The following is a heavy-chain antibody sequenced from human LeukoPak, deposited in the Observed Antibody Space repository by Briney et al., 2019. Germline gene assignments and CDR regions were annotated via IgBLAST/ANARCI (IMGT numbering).Heavy chain of an antibody. V-gene: IGHV4-39*02. CDR3: ARDQRGSYYGFFDY. CDR1: GVSISSSNSY. CDR2: IYYSGNT. J-gene: IGHJ4*02. D-gene: IGHD1-26*01. Sequence: SETLSLTCTVPGVSISSSNSYWGWIRQPPGKGLEWIGSIYYSGNTYYNASLKSQVSISIDTSKNQFSLRLTSVTAADTAVYYCARDQRGSYYGFFDYWGQGTLVTVSS.